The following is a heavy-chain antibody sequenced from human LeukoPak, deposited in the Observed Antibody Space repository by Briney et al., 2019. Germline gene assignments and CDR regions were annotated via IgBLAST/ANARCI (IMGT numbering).Heavy chain of an antibody. D-gene: IGHD1-20*01. J-gene: IGHJ4*02. V-gene: IGHV4-34*01. CDR3: ARSITGTLIDY. CDR1: GGSFSDYY. CDR2: IYHSGST. Sequence: SETLSLTCAVYGGSFSDYYWSWIRQPPGKGLEWIGSIYHSGSTYYNPSLKSRVTISVDTSKNQFSLKLSSVTAADTAVYYCARSITGTLIDYWGQGTLVTVSS.